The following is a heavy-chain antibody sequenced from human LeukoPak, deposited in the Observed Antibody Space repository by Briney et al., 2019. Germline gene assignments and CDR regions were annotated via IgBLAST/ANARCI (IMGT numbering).Heavy chain of an antibody. D-gene: IGHD3-10*01. V-gene: IGHV3-74*01. CDR1: GFTFSSYW. CDR3: ARDRSPFVWFGEQDWFDP. CDR2: ITSDGSST. J-gene: IGHJ5*02. Sequence: GGSLRLSCAASGFTFSSYWMHWVRQAPGKGLVWVSRITSDGSSTSYADSVKGRFTISRDNAKNTLYLQMNSLRAEDTAVYYCARDRSPFVWFGEQDWFDPWGQGTLVTVSS.